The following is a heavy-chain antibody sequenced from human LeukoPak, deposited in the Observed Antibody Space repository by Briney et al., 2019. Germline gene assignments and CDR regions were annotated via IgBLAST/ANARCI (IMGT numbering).Heavy chain of an antibody. D-gene: IGHD3-10*01. CDR3: ARFGEESPNY. J-gene: IGHJ4*02. V-gene: IGHV3-48*03. Sequence: GGSLRLSCAASGFTFSSYEMNWVRQAPGKGLEWVSYISSSGSTIYYADSVKGRFTISRDNAKNSLYLQMNSLRAEDTAVYYCARFGEESPNYWGQGTLVTVSS. CDR2: ISSSGSTI. CDR1: GFTFSSYE.